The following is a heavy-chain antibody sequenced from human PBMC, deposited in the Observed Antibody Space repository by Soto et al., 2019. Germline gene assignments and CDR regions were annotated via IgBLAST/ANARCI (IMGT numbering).Heavy chain of an antibody. Sequence: SETLSLTCTVSGGSIISYYCIFSRQPPGKGLEWIVYIYYSGSTNYNPSLKSRVTISVDTSKNQFSLKLSSVTAADTAVYYCARGFVTRQGYYFDYWGQGTLVTVAS. V-gene: IGHV4-59*01. CDR2: IYYSGST. CDR1: GGSIISYY. D-gene: IGHD3-10*01. J-gene: IGHJ4*02. CDR3: ARGFVTRQGYYFDY.